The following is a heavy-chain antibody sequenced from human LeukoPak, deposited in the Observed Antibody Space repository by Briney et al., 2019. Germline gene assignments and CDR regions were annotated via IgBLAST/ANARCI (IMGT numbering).Heavy chain of an antibody. D-gene: IGHD1-1*01. CDR2: IKEDGSEK. V-gene: IGHV3-7*01. CDR1: GFTFSSSW. J-gene: IGHJ3*02. CDR3: ASNLIKVLHAFDI. Sequence: PGGSLRLSCAASGFTFSSSWMSWVRQAPGKELEWVANIKEDGSEKYYVDSVKGRFTISRDNAKNSLFLQMNSLRAEDTAVYYCASNLIKVLHAFDIWAKGQWSPSLQ.